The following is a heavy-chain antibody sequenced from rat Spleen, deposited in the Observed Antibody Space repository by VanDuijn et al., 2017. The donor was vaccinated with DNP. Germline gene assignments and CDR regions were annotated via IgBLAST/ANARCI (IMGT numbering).Heavy chain of an antibody. V-gene: IGHV5-31*01. CDR1: GITFNNYW. CDR3: ARDGGVDA. J-gene: IGHJ4*01. Sequence: EVQLVESGGDLVQPGRSLKLSCVASGITFNNYWMTWIRQVPGKGLEWVASITSSGGSTYYPDSVKGRFTISRDNAKNTRYLQMNSLRSEDTATYYCARDGGVDAWGQGTSVTVSS. CDR2: ITSSGGST. D-gene: IGHD1-11*01.